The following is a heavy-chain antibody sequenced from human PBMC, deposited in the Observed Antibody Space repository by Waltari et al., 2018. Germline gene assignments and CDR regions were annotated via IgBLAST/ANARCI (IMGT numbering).Heavy chain of an antibody. CDR2: INQEGSDT. CDR1: GFTFHSFW. J-gene: IGHJ6*02. V-gene: IGHV3-7*01. CDR3: ATTLFRTQRGDGVDV. D-gene: IGHD5-18*01. Sequence: EVHVVESGGGLVQPGGSLRLSCAASGFTFHSFWMSWVRQAPGKGLEGVASINQEGSDTYYVDSVKGRFIISRDNAENSLFLQMSSLSAEDTAVYSCATTLFRTQRGDGVDVWGQGTTVIVSS.